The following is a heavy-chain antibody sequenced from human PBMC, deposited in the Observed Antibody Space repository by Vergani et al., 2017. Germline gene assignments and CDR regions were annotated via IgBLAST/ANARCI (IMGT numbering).Heavy chain of an antibody. V-gene: IGHV3-33*01. CDR3: ARSGYWAHVVCYMTYYYYMDV. Sequence: QVQLEESGGGVVQPGRSLRLSCAGSGFTLSSHAMHWVRQAPGKGLEWVAFIWYDGSKEYYADSVKGRFTISRDNSKNTLYLQMNNLRAADTAVYYCARSGYWAHVVCYMTYYYYMDVWGKGTAVTVSS. CDR1: GFTLSSHA. CDR2: IWYDGSKE. J-gene: IGHJ6*03. D-gene: IGHD2-8*01.